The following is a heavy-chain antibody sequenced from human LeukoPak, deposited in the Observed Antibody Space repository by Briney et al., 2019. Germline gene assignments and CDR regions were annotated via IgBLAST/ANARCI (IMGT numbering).Heavy chain of an antibody. V-gene: IGHV4-59*01. CDR2: IYYSGST. D-gene: IGHD6-13*01. J-gene: IGHJ6*02. CDR3: ARDLAVAAPPPLDYYYGMDV. Sequence: SETLSLTCTVSGGSISSYYWSWIRQPPGEGLEWIGYIYYSGSTNYNPSLKSRVTISVDTSKNQFSLKLSSVTAADTAVYYCARDLAVAAPPPLDYYYGMDVWGQGTTVTVSS. CDR1: GGSISSYY.